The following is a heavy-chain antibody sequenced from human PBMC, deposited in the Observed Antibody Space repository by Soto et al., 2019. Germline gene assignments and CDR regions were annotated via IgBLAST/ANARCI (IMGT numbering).Heavy chain of an antibody. CDR2: IYHSGST. V-gene: IGHV4-30-2*01. Sequence: LSLTCTVSGGSISSGGYSWSWIRQPPGKGLEWIGYIYHSGSTYYNPSLKSRVTISVDRSKNQFSLKLSSVTAADTAVYYCARASTTVTTLDYWGQGTLVTVSS. J-gene: IGHJ4*02. CDR1: GGSISSGGYS. CDR3: ARASTTVTTLDY. D-gene: IGHD4-17*01.